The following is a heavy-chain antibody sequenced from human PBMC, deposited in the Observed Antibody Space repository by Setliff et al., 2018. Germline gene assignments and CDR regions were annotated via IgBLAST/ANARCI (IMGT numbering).Heavy chain of an antibody. CDR1: GYFISSGYY. J-gene: IGHJ4*02. Sequence: LSLTCAVSGYFISSGYYWGWIRQPPGKGLEWIGSIYHSGSTYYNPSLKSRVTISVDTSKKQFSLKLSSVTAADTAVYYCARRHCSGGSCYSLNYFDYWGQGTLVTVS. V-gene: IGHV4-38-2*01. CDR3: ARRHCSGGSCYSLNYFDY. D-gene: IGHD2-15*01. CDR2: IYHSGST.